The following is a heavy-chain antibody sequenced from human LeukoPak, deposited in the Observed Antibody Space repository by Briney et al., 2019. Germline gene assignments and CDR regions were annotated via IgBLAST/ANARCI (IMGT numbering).Heavy chain of an antibody. Sequence: SETLSLTCAVYGGSFSGYYWSWIRQPPGKGLEWIGEINHSGSTNCNPSLKSRVTISVDTSKNQFSLKLSSVTAADTAVYYCARDLLSALGYCSSTSCFWGFDPWGQGTLVTVSS. J-gene: IGHJ5*02. V-gene: IGHV4-34*01. CDR3: ARDLLSALGYCSSTSCFWGFDP. CDR1: GGSFSGYY. D-gene: IGHD2-2*01. CDR2: INHSGST.